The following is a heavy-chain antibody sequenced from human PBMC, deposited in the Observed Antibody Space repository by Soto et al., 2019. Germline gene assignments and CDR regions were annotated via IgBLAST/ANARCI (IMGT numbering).Heavy chain of an antibody. D-gene: IGHD3-3*01. CDR3: ARASTIFGVVIIGGWFDP. CDR1: GGTFSSYA. J-gene: IGHJ5*02. V-gene: IGHV1-69*06. Sequence: QVQLVQSGAEVKKPGSSVKVSCKASGGTFSSYAISWVRQAPGQGLEWMGGIIPIFGTANYAQKFQGRVTITAEKSTSAAYMELSSLRSEDTAVYYCARASTIFGVVIIGGWFDPWGQGTLVTVSS. CDR2: IIPIFGTA.